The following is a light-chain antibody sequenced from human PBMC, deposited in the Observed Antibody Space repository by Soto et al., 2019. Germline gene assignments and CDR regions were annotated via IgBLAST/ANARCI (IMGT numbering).Light chain of an antibody. V-gene: IGKV1-39*01. Sequence: DIQMTLSPSSLSASVGDRVTITCRASQGISTYLKWYQHRPGKAPKLLIFEASTLHSGVPSRFSASGSGTDFTLTISRLQPEDCATYYCQQTYRTRTFGPGTRVE. CDR1: QGISTY. J-gene: IGKJ1*01. CDR2: EAS. CDR3: QQTYRTRT.